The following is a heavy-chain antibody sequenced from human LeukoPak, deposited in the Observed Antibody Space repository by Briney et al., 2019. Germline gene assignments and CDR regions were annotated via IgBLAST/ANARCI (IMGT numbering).Heavy chain of an antibody. CDR2: IYYSGST. D-gene: IGHD6-13*01. V-gene: IGHV4-59*08. CDR1: GGSISSYY. Sequence: SETLSLTCTVSGGSISSYYWSWIRQPPGKGLEWIGYIYYSGSTNYNPSLKSRVTISVDTSKNQFSLKLSSVTAADTAVYYCARRCIAAACVDVWGKGTTVTVSS. J-gene: IGHJ6*04. CDR3: ARRCIAAACVDV.